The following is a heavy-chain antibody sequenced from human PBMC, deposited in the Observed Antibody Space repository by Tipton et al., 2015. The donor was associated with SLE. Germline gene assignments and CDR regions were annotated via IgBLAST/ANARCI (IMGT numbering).Heavy chain of an antibody. J-gene: IGHJ5*02. CDR3: ARRPSGYFPFET. CDR1: EYSLTNYW. CDR2: IYPADSDT. V-gene: IGHV5-51*01. D-gene: IGHD5-12*01. Sequence: QLVQSGAEVKKAGESLKIPCKGPEYSLTNYWIGWVRQMPGKGLEWMGVIYPADSDTRYSPSFQGQVTISADTSTDTAYLQWRSLKASDSAMYYCARRPSGYFPFETWGQGTQVTVSS.